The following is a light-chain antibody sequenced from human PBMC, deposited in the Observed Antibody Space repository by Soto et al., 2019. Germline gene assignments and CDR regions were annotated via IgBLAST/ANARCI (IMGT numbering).Light chain of an antibody. Sequence: QSVLTQPPSVSGAPGQRVTFSCTGSSSNIGAGYDVHWYQQLPGTAPKLLIYGNSNRPSGVPERFSGSKSGTSASLAITGLQAEDEADYYCQSYDSSLRAVVFGGGTKLTVL. CDR2: GNS. CDR3: QSYDSSLRAVV. V-gene: IGLV1-40*01. J-gene: IGLJ2*01. CDR1: SSNIGAGYD.